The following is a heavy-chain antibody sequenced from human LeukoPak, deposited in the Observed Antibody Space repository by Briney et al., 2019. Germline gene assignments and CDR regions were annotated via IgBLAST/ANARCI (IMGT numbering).Heavy chain of an antibody. D-gene: IGHD2-2*01. J-gene: IGHJ4*02. CDR1: GFTFNTYS. Sequence: TGGSLRLSCAASGFTFNTYSMNWVRQAPGKGLEWVSSIYSRSSYYIYYADSVKGRFTISRDNAKNSLYLQMDSLRAEDTAVYYCVRDPHIVVVPAARVYYFDYWGQGTLVTVSS. CDR2: IYSRSSYYI. CDR3: VRDPHIVVVPAARVYYFDY. V-gene: IGHV3-21*01.